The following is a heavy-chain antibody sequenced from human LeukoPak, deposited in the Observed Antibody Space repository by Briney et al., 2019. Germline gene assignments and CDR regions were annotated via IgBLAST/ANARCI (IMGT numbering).Heavy chain of an antibody. Sequence: GGSLRLSCAASGFTFSSYEMNSVRQAPGKGVEGVSYISSSGSTIYYADSVKGRFTISRDNAKNALYLQMNSLRAEHTAVYYCAEPAITMLGGVSGKGTTVTISS. CDR3: AEPAITMLGGV. D-gene: IGHD3-10*02. V-gene: IGHV3-48*03. J-gene: IGHJ6*04. CDR1: GFTFSSYE. CDR2: ISSSGSTI.